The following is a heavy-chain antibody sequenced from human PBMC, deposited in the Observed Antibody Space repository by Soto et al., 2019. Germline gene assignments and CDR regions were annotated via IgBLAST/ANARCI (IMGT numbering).Heavy chain of an antibody. D-gene: IGHD3-10*01. Sequence: PGGSLRLSCAASGFAFSSHPMSWVRQAPEKGLEWVAGISDGGDLTYNADSVRGRFTISRDNSRNTLYLQMNSLRAEDTAVYYCARRVIGSSRAFDIWDQGAMVTVSS. CDR1: GFAFSSHP. CDR2: ISDGGDLT. CDR3: ARRVIGSSRAFDI. V-gene: IGHV3-23*01. J-gene: IGHJ3*02.